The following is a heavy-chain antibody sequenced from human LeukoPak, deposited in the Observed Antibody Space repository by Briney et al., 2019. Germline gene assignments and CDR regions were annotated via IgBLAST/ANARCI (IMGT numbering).Heavy chain of an antibody. J-gene: IGHJ5*02. Sequence: GASVKVSCKASGYTFTGYYMHWVRQAPGQGLEWMGWINPNSGGTNYAQKFQGRVTMTRDTSISTAYMELSRLRSEDTAVYYCAREDGGPRNWFDPWGQGTLVTVSS. V-gene: IGHV1-2*02. CDR1: GYTFTGYY. CDR3: AREDGGPRNWFDP. CDR2: INPNSGGT.